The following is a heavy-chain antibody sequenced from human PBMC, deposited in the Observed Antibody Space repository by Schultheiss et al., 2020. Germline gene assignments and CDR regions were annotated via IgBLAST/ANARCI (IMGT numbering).Heavy chain of an antibody. J-gene: IGHJ4*02. V-gene: IGHV3-64*01. CDR1: GFTFSSYA. CDR3: ARGMATALDY. CDR2: ISSNGGST. Sequence: GGSPRLSCAASGFTFSSYAMHWVRQAPGKGLEYVSAISSNGGSTYYANSVKGRFTISRDNSKNTLYLQMGSLRAEDMAVYYCARGMATALDYWGQGTLVTV. D-gene: IGHD5-24*01.